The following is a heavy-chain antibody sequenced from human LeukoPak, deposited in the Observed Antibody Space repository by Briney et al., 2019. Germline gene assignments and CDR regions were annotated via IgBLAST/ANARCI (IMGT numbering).Heavy chain of an antibody. J-gene: IGHJ4*02. CDR3: ARDRRWLDGFLPY. V-gene: IGHV3-48*04. Sequence: PGGSLRLSCAASGFTFSSYSMNWVRQAPGKGLEWVSYISSSSSTIYYADSVKGRFTISRDNAKNSLYLQMNSLRAEDTAVYYCARDRRWLDGFLPYWGQGTLVTVSS. D-gene: IGHD6-19*01. CDR1: GFTFSSYS. CDR2: ISSSSSTI.